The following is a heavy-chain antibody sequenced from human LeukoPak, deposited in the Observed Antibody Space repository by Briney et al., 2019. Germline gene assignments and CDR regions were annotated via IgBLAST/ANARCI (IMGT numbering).Heavy chain of an antibody. D-gene: IGHD3-16*02. CDR2: IDPSDSYT. J-gene: IGHJ4*02. Sequence: HGESLQISCQGSGSSFTSYWISWVRQLPGKGLEWMGRIDPSDSYTNYSPSFQGHVTISADKSISTAYLQWSSLKASDTAMYYCARVGVYDYVWGSYRPGRDEYYFDYWGQGTLVTVSS. CDR1: GSSFTSYW. CDR3: ARVGVYDYVWGSYRPGRDEYYFDY. V-gene: IGHV5-10-1*01.